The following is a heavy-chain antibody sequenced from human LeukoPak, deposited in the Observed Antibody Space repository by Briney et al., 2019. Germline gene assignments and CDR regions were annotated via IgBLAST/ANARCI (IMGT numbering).Heavy chain of an antibody. J-gene: IGHJ4*02. D-gene: IGHD6-13*01. V-gene: IGHV3-66*01. CDR2: IYSGGST. Sequence: GGSLRLSCAVSGITVSSNYMSWVRQAPGKGLEWVSVIYSGGSTYYADSVKGRFTISRDNSKNTLYLQMNSLRAEDTAVYYCARGMRKQLARFDYWGQGTLVTVSS. CDR1: GITVSSNY. CDR3: ARGMRKQLARFDY.